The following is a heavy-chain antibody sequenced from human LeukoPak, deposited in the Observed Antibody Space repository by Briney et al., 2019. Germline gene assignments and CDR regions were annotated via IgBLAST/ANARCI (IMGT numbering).Heavy chain of an antibody. CDR3: ARHYGDPYYYYGMDV. V-gene: IGHV3-48*01. CDR2: ISSSSSTI. Sequence: GGSLRLSCAASGFTFSNYAMSWVRQAPGKGLEWVSYISSSSSTIYYADSVKGRFTISRDNAKNSLYLQMNSLRAEDTAVYYCARHYGDPYYYYGMDVWGQGTTVTVSS. CDR1: GFTFSNYA. J-gene: IGHJ6*02. D-gene: IGHD4-17*01.